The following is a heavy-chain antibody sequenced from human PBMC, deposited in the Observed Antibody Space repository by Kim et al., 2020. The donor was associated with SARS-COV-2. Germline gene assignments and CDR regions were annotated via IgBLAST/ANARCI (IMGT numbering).Heavy chain of an antibody. V-gene: IGHV3-74*01. J-gene: IGHJ3*01. CDR3: ARGFNWAFDV. Sequence: TIDADSGRGRFTSSRDNAKNSLYLQMNSLRGEDAAVYFCARGFNWAFDVWGQGTLVTVSS. CDR2: T.